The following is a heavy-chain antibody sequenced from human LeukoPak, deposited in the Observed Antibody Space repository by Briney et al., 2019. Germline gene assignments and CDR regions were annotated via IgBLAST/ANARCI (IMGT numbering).Heavy chain of an antibody. CDR1: GFTLTNYG. CDR3: ARVGDGHSVNYLDL. V-gene: IGHV3-48*02. J-gene: IGHJ5*02. CDR2: TSFTTTTV. D-gene: IGHD1-7*01. Sequence: GGSLRLSCAASGFTLTNYGMTWVRQALGKGLEWVSYTSFTTTTVYYADSVEGRFTVSRDNAKNSVYLQMSSLRDEDTAMFYCARVGDGHSVNYLDLWGQGTLVTVSS.